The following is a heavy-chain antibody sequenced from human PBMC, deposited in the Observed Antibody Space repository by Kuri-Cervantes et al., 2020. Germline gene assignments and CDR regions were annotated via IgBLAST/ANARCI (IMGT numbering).Heavy chain of an antibody. Sequence: GGSLRLSCAASGFTFSGSAMHWVRQASGKGLEWVGRIRSKANSYATAYAALVKGSFTISRDDSKSTAYLQMNSLKTDDTAVYYCTTLGVAWGQGTLVTVSS. J-gene: IGHJ4*02. CDR1: GFTFSGSA. D-gene: IGHD3-10*01. V-gene: IGHV3-73*01. CDR2: IRSKANSYAT. CDR3: TTLGVA.